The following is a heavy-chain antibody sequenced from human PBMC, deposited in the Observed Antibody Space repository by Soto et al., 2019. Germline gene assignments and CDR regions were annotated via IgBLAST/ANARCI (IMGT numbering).Heavy chain of an antibody. J-gene: IGHJ2*01. Sequence: PGGSLRLSCAASGFTFSSYAMHWVRQAPGKGLEWVAVISYDGSNKYYADSVKGRFTISRDNSKNTLYLQMNSLRAEDTAVYYCARDYYDSSGYYISHWYFDLWGRGTLVTVSS. CDR2: ISYDGSNK. V-gene: IGHV3-30-3*01. CDR1: GFTFSSYA. CDR3: ARDYYDSSGYYISHWYFDL. D-gene: IGHD3-22*01.